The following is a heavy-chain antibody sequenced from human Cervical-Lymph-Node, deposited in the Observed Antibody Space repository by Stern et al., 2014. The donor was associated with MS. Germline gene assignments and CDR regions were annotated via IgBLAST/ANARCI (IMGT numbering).Heavy chain of an antibody. CDR1: GFTFSSYG. D-gene: IGHD2-2*01. Sequence: QMPLVDSGGGVVQPGRSLRLSCAASGFTFSSYGMHCVRHAPGKVLEWVAVISYDGGNKYYVDSVKGRFTISRDNSKSTLYLQMSSLRGEDTAVYYCAKSTGARRTSPDSWGQGTLVTVSS. J-gene: IGHJ4*02. CDR2: ISYDGGNK. V-gene: IGHV3-30*18. CDR3: AKSTGARRTSPDS.